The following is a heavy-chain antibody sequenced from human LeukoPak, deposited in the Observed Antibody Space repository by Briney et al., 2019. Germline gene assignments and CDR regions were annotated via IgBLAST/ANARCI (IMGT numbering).Heavy chain of an antibody. CDR2: IDYSGGT. CDR1: GGSIISSGTF. CDR3: ARRTTGYSSSFNY. D-gene: IGHD6-13*01. V-gene: IGHV4-39*01. J-gene: IGHJ4*02. Sequence: SETLSLTCTVSGGSIISSGTFWAWIRQPPGKGLEWIGSIDYSGGTSYNPSLKSRVSISVDTSNNQFSLELTSATATDTGVYYCARRTTGYSSSFNYWGQGTLVTVSS.